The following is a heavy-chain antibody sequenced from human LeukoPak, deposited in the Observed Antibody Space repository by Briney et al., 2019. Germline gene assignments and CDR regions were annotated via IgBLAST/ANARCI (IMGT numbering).Heavy chain of an antibody. CDR3: ARHDVGMIDLTGYYTPSYWYFDL. CDR2: MDISGTT. V-gene: IGHV4-61*02. D-gene: IGHD3-9*01. J-gene: IGHJ2*01. Sequence: SETLSLTCTVSGVSISSSSYFWSWIRQPAGKGLEWIGRMDISGTTNYNPSLQSRVTLSLDTSKNQFSLKLSSVTAADTAVYYCARHDVGMIDLTGYYTPSYWYFDLWGRGTLVTVSS. CDR1: GVSISSSSYF.